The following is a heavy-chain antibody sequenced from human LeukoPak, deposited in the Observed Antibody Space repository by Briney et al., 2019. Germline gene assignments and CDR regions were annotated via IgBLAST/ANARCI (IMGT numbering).Heavy chain of an antibody. D-gene: IGHD6-13*01. CDR2: IVVGSGNT. J-gene: IGHJ4*02. V-gene: IGHV1-58*01. CDR1: GFTFRSSA. CDR3: ARDRFSWTASGYFDY. Sequence: SAKVSCKASGFTFRSSALQWVRQARGQPLEWIGWIVVGSGNTNYAQDFQERVTITRDMSTSTAYMELRSLRSDDTAVYYCARDRFSWTASGYFDYWGQGTLVTVSS.